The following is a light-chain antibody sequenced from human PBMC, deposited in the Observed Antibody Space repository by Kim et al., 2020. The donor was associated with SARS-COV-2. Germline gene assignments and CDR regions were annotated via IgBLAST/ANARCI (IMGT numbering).Light chain of an antibody. CDR3: QQSYITPFT. CDR1: QSISSH. V-gene: IGKV1-39*01. CDR2: AAS. J-gene: IGKJ3*01. Sequence: DIQMTQSPSSLSASVGDRVTITCRTSQSISSHLNWYHQEPGRAPKLLIYAASTLQGGVPSRFSGSGSETDFTLTISSLQPEDFGTYFCQQSYITPFTFGPGTKVDIK.